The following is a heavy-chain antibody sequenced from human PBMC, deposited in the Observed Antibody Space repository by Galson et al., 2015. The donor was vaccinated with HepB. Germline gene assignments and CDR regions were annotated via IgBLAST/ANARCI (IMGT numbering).Heavy chain of an antibody. CDR2: IIPIFAIA. V-gene: IGHV1-69*13. Sequence: SVKVSCKASGGTFSNFAISGVRQAPGQGLEWMGQIIPIFAIANYPQKFRGTVTITADESTSTAYMELSSLRSEDTAVYYCARGVMTPVVNAFDIWGQGTMVTVSS. CDR3: ARGVMTPVVNAFDI. D-gene: IGHD2-21*02. J-gene: IGHJ3*02. CDR1: GGTFSNFA.